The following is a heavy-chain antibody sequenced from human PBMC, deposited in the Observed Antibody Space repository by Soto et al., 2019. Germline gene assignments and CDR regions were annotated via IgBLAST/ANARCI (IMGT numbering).Heavy chain of an antibody. CDR2: SRNQANGYST. J-gene: IGHJ4*02. CDR1: GFTLSDHY. CDR3: VRDTYFSDSSCYTRCFDF. Sequence: EVQLVESGGGSVQPGGSLRLSCSVSGFTLSDHYIDWVRQAPGKGLEWVGRSRNQANGYSTIYAASVKGRFTTSRDDSKNLVYLQMESLRTEDTAVYYCVRDTYFSDSSCYTRCFDFWGQGALVTVSS. V-gene: IGHV3-72*01. D-gene: IGHD3-22*01.